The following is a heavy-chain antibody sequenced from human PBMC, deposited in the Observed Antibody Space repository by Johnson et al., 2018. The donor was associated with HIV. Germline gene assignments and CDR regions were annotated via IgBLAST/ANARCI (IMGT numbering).Heavy chain of an antibody. D-gene: IGHD6-13*01. Sequence: VQLVESGGGVVQPGGSLRLSCAASGFTFSSYAMHWVRQAPGKGLEWVSGISWKSGSKGYADSVKGRFTISRDNAKNSLYLQMNSLRAGDTAVYYCARGVPIAAAGHDAFDIWGQGTMVTVSS. CDR1: GFTFSSYA. CDR3: ARGVPIAAAGHDAFDI. V-gene: IGHV3-9*01. CDR2: ISWKSGSK. J-gene: IGHJ3*02.